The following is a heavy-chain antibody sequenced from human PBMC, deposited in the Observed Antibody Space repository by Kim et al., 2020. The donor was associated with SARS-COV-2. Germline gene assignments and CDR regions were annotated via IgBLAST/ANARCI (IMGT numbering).Heavy chain of an antibody. D-gene: IGHD6-19*01. V-gene: IGHV3-21*01. CDR3: ARAYSSGWAYFDY. J-gene: IGHJ4*02. Sequence: YADPVKGRFTTARDNAKHSLYLQMNSLRAADTAVYYCARAYSSGWAYFDYWGQGTLVTVSS.